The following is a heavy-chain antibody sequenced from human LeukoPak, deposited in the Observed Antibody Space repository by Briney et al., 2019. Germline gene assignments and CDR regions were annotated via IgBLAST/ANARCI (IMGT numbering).Heavy chain of an antibody. J-gene: IGHJ4*02. CDR2: INAGNGNT. CDR3: ARAVRQMIRGVNTQYYFDY. CDR1: GYTFTSYA. V-gene: IGHV1-3*01. Sequence: ASVKVSCKASGYTFTSYAMHWVRQAPGQRLEWMGWINAGNGNTKYSQKFQGRVTITRDTSASTAYMELSSLRSEDTAVYYCARAVRQMIRGVNTQYYFDYWGQGALVTVPS. D-gene: IGHD3-10*01.